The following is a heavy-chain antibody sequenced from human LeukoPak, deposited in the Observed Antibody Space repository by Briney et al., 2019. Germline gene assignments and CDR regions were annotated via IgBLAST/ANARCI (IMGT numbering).Heavy chain of an antibody. J-gene: IGHJ6*02. Sequence: SETLSLTCAVYGGSFSSYYWSWIRQPPGKGLEWIGYIYYSGSTNYNPSLKSRVTISVDTSKNQFSLKLSSVTAADTAVYYCAREGWVLRSQLYYYYYGMDVWGQGTTVTVSS. CDR2: IYYSGST. D-gene: IGHD3-3*01. V-gene: IGHV4-59*01. CDR1: GGSFSSYY. CDR3: AREGWVLRSQLYYYYYGMDV.